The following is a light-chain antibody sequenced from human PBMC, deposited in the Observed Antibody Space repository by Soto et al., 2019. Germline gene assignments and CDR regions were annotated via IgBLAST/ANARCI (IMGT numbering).Light chain of an antibody. Sequence: QSALTQPASVSGSPGQSITISCTGTSSDVGGYNYVSWYQQHPGKAPKLIIYNVSNRPSGVSNRFSGSKSGNTASLTISGLQAEDEGHYYCSSFTSSNTVLFGGGTKLRP. CDR3: SSFTSSNTVL. J-gene: IGLJ2*01. CDR1: SSDVGGYNY. CDR2: NVS. V-gene: IGLV2-14*01.